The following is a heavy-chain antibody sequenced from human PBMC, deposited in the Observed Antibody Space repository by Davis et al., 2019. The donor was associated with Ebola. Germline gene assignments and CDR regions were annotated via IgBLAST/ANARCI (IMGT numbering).Heavy chain of an antibody. CDR3: ARSGYTGYDPRINFDY. Sequence: MPSETLSLTCTVSGDSISYYYWSWIRQPPGRGLEWIGYIYYSGSTDYNPSLKSRVTISVDTSKNQFSLKLSPVTAADTAVYYCARSGYTGYDPRINFDYWGQGTLVTVSS. D-gene: IGHD5-12*01. V-gene: IGHV4-59*01. CDR1: GDSISYYY. J-gene: IGHJ4*02. CDR2: IYYSGST.